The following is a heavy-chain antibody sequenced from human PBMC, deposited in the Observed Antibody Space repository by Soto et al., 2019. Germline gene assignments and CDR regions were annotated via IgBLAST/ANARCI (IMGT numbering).Heavy chain of an antibody. CDR2: IWYDGSNK. V-gene: IGHV3-33*01. Sequence: QVPLVESGGGVVQPGRSLRLSCAASGFTFSNYGMHWVRQAPGKGLEWVAVIWYDGSNKYYADSVKGRFTISRDNSKNTLYLQMNSLRAEDTAVYYCASEYCSGASCYYYGMDVWGQGTTVTVSS. CDR3: ASEYCSGASCYYYGMDV. J-gene: IGHJ6*02. CDR1: GFTFSNYG. D-gene: IGHD2-15*01.